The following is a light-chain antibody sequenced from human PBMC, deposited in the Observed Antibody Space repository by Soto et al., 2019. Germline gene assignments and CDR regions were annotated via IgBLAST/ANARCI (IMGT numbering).Light chain of an antibody. Sequence: DIVLTQSPSTLSLSPGERATLSCRASQSVSSYLAWYQQKPGQAPRLLIYDASNRATGIPARFSGSGSGTDFILTISSLEPEDFAVYYCQQRSNWIYTFGQGTKLEIK. CDR1: QSVSSY. CDR2: DAS. V-gene: IGKV3-11*01. CDR3: QQRSNWIYT. J-gene: IGKJ2*01.